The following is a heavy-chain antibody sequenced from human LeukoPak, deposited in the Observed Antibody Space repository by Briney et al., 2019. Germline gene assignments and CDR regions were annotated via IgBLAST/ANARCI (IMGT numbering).Heavy chain of an antibody. CDR3: ARDNHGSGIIFDY. Sequence: SETLSLTCTVSGGSISSYYWTWIRQPPGKGLEWIGYIYYSGSTYYNPSLKSRVTISVDTSKNQFSLKLSSVTAADTAVYYCARDNHGSGIIFDYWGQGTLVTVSS. V-gene: IGHV4-30-4*08. D-gene: IGHD3-10*01. CDR1: GGSISSYY. CDR2: IYYSGST. J-gene: IGHJ4*02.